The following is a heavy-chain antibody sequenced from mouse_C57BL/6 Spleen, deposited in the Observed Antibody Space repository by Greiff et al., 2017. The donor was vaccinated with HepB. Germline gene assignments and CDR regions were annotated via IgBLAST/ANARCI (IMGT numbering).Heavy chain of an antibody. CDR1: GFTFSDYY. D-gene: IGHD2-1*01. Sequence: EVQGVESGGGLVQPGGSLKLSCAASGFTFSDYYMYWVRQTPEKRLDWVAYISNGVGSTYYPDTVKGRFTISRDNAKNTLYLQMSRLKSEDTAMYYCARHEGYYCNERDAMDYWGQGTSVTVSS. V-gene: IGHV5-12*01. CDR3: ARHEGYYCNERDAMDY. J-gene: IGHJ4*01. CDR2: ISNGVGST.